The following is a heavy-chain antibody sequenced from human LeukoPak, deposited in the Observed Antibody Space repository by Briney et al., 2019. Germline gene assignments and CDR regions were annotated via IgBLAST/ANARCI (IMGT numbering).Heavy chain of an antibody. Sequence: SETLSLTCTVSGGSISSYYWSWIRQPPGKGLEWIGFIYYSGSTNYNPSLKSRVTISVDTSKNQFSLKLSSVTAADTAVYYCARGGASSLPFDYWGQGTLVTVSS. CDR2: IYYSGST. V-gene: IGHV4-59*01. J-gene: IGHJ4*02. CDR3: ARGGASSLPFDY. D-gene: IGHD6-6*01. CDR1: GGSISSYY.